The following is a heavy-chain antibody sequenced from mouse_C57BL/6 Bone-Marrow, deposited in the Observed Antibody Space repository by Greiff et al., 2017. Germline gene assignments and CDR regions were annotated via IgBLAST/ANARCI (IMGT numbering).Heavy chain of an antibody. CDR3: ARLTGSSYYFDY. D-gene: IGHD4-1*01. Sequence: EVQLQESGGGLVQPGGSLKLSCAASGFTFSDYGMAWVRQAPRKGPEWVAFISNLAYSIYYADTVTGRFTISRENAKNTLYLEMSSLRSEDTAMYYCARLTGSSYYFDYWGQGTTLTVSS. J-gene: IGHJ2*01. CDR2: ISNLAYSI. V-gene: IGHV5-15*01. CDR1: GFTFSDYG.